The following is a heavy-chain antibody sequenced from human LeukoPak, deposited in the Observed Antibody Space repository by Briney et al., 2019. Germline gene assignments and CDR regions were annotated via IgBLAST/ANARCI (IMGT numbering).Heavy chain of an antibody. CDR3: ARGSTAMAPFDY. D-gene: IGHD5-18*01. V-gene: IGHV1-69*04. CDR2: IIPILDIA. J-gene: IGHJ4*02. CDR1: GGTSSSYA. Sequence: SVKLSCKASGGTSSSYAISRVRQAPGQGLEWMGRIIPILDIANYAQKFQGRVTITADKSTSTAYMELSSLRSDDTAVYYCARGSTAMAPFDYWGQGTLVTVSS.